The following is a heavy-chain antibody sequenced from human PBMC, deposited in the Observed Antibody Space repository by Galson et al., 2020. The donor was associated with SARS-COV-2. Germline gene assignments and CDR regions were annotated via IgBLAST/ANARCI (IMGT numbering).Heavy chain of an antibody. V-gene: IGHV3-21*01. CDR2: ISSSSSYV. J-gene: IGHJ4*02. CDR3: ARDPRYNWNDYDLYYFDY. D-gene: IGHD1-1*01. CDR1: GFTFSSYS. Sequence: GESLKISCAASGFTFSSYSMNWVRQAPGKGLEWVSSISSSSSYVYYADSVKGRFTISRDNAKNSLYLQMNSLRAEDTAIYYCARDPRYNWNDYDLYYFDYWGQGTLVTVSS.